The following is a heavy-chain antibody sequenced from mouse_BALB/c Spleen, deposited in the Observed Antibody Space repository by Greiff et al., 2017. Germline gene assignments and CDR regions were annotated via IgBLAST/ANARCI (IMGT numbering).Heavy chain of an antibody. V-gene: IGHV14-3*02. CDR2: IDPANGNT. CDR1: GFNFKDTY. J-gene: IGHJ4*01. D-gene: IGHD2-3*01. Sequence: VQLQQSGAELVKPGASVKLSCTASGFNFKDTYMHWVKQRPEQGLEWIGRIDPANGNTKYDPKFQGKATITADTSSNTAYLQLSSLTSEDTAVYYCARNPSSYDDYAMDDWGQGSSVTVSS. CDR3: ARNPSSYDDYAMDD.